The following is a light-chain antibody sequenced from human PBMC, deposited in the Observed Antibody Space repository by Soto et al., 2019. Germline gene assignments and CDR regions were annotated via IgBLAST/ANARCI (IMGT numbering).Light chain of an antibody. V-gene: IGKV3-15*01. CDR2: GAS. CDR1: QSVSSS. J-gene: IGKJ5*01. CDR3: QQRSSWPS. Sequence: DMVMTQSPATLSVSPVERATLSCRASQSVSSSLAWYQQKPGRSPRLLIYGASTRAIGIPARFSGSGSGTEFTLTISSLQSEDFAVYHCQQRSSWPSFGQGTRLEIK.